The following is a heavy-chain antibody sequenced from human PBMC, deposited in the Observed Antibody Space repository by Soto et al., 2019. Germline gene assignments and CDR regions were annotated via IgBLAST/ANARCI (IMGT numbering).Heavy chain of an antibody. CDR3: ARAYPSSINYDFWSGYYTGWFDP. J-gene: IGHJ5*02. CDR2: IYHSGST. D-gene: IGHD3-3*01. CDR1: GYSISSGYY. Sequence: SETLSLTCAVSGYSISSGYYWGWIRQPPGKGLEWFGSIYHSGSTYYNPSLKIRVNISVDTSKNQFSLKLSSVTAADTAVYYCARAYPSSINYDFWSGYYTGWFDPWGQGTLVTVSS. V-gene: IGHV4-38-2*01.